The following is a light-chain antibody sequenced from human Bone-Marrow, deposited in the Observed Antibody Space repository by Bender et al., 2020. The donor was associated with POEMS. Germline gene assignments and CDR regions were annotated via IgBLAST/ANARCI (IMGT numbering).Light chain of an antibody. CDR1: SSDVGYYNY. J-gene: IGLJ3*02. CDR3: AAWDDSLSGWV. V-gene: IGLV2-14*03. CDR2: DVT. Sequence: QSALTQPASVSGSPGQSITISCIGTSSDVGYYNYVSWYQYHPGKAPKLMIYDVTNRPSGVSTRFSGSKSGNTASLTISGLQSEDEADYYCAAWDDSLSGWVFGGGTKLTVL.